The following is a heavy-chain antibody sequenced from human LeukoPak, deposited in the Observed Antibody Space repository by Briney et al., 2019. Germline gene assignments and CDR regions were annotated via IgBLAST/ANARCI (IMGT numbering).Heavy chain of an antibody. D-gene: IGHD3-10*01. CDR3: ARAGPYYYGSGSLGY. J-gene: IGHJ4*02. V-gene: IGHV1-3*01. CDR1: GYTFTSYG. Sequence: ALVKVSCKASGYTFTSYGMHWVRQAPGQRLEWMGWINACNGNTKYSQKFQGRVTITRDTSASTAYMELSSLRSEDTAVYYCARAGPYYYGSGSLGYWGQGTLVTVSS. CDR2: INACNGNT.